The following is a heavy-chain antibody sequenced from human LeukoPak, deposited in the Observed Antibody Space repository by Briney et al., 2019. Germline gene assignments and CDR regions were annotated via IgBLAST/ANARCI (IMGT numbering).Heavy chain of an antibody. CDR3: ARDRGLYGGFDY. J-gene: IGHJ4*02. CDR1: GGSISSGSYY. CDR2: MYTSGST. Sequence: SETLSLTCIVSGGSISSGSYYWSWIRQPAGTGLEWIGRMYTSGSTNYNPSLKSRVTISVDTSKNQFSLKLSSVTAADTAVYYCARDRGLYGGFDYWGQGTLVTVSS. V-gene: IGHV4-61*02. D-gene: IGHD3-10*01.